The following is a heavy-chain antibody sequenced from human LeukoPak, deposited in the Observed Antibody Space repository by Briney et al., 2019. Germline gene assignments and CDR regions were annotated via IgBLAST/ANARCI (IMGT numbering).Heavy chain of an antibody. CDR2: IYYSGST. Sequence: PTQTLSLTCTVSGGSISSGGYYWSWIRQHPGKGLEWIGYIYYSGSTYYSPSLKSRVTISVDTSKNQFSLKLSSVTAADTAVYYCARATYGDYCFDYWGQGTLVTVSS. D-gene: IGHD4-17*01. CDR3: ARATYGDYCFDY. CDR1: GGSISSGGYY. J-gene: IGHJ4*02. V-gene: IGHV4-31*03.